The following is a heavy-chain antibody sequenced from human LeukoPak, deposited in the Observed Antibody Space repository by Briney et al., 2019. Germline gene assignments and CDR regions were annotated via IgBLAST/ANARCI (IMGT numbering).Heavy chain of an antibody. CDR1: GFTFSDYY. V-gene: IGHV3-11*04. D-gene: IGHD4-17*01. CDR2: ISSSGSTI. CDR3: ARDREHDYGDYVEARFDY. J-gene: IGHJ4*02. Sequence: GGSLRLSCAASGFTFSDYYMSWIRQAPGKGLEWVSYISSSGSTIYYADSVKGRFTISRDNSKNTLYLQMDSLRAEDTAVYYCARDREHDYGDYVEARFDYWGQGTLVTVSS.